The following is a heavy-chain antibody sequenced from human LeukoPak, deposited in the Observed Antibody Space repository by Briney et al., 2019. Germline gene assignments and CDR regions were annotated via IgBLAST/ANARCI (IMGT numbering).Heavy chain of an antibody. CDR1: GGSISSYY. V-gene: IGHV4-59*08. Sequence: SETLSLTCTVSGGSISSYYWSWIRQPPGKGLEWIGYIYYSGSTNYNPSLKSRVTISVDTSKNQFSLKLSSVTAADTAVYYCASGEAIDYFDYWGQGTLVTVPS. CDR3: ASGEAIDYFDY. CDR2: IYYSGST. J-gene: IGHJ4*02. D-gene: IGHD3-10*01.